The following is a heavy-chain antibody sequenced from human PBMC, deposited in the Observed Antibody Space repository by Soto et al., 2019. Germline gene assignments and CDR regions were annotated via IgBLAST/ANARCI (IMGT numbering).Heavy chain of an antibody. V-gene: IGHV1-8*01. J-gene: IGHJ6*02. CDR1: GYTFTSYD. CDR2: MNPNSGNT. CDR3: ARGQGGLPAAMPGRINYYYYGMDV. Sequence: QVQLVQSGAEVKKPGASVKVSCKASGYTFTSYDINWVRQATGQGLEWMGWMNPNSGNTGYAQKFQGRVTMTRNTSISTAYMELSSLRSEDTAVYYCARGQGGLPAAMPGRINYYYYGMDVWGQGTTVTVSS. D-gene: IGHD2-2*01.